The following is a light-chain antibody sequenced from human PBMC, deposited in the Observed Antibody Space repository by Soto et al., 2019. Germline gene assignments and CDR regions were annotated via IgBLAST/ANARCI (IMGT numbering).Light chain of an antibody. J-gene: IGKJ4*01. CDR2: AAS. Sequence: EIQMTQSPSSLSASVGDRVTITCRASQSIGTYLNWYQHKPGKAPNILIYAASSLQSGVPSRFSGSGSGTDFTLTISSLQPEDFASYYFQQSYSVPLTFGGGTNVEIK. V-gene: IGKV1-39*01. CDR3: QQSYSVPLT. CDR1: QSIGTY.